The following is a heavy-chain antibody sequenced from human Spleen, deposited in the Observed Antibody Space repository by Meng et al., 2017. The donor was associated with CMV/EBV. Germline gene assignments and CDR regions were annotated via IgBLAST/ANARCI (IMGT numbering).Heavy chain of an antibody. CDR1: GFTFSTYA. CDR2: ISFDANNK. CDR3: ARDWARYCRGGSCYSIEY. V-gene: IGHV3-30-3*01. J-gene: IGHJ4*02. D-gene: IGHD2-15*01. Sequence: GGSLRLSCAASGFTFSTYAMHWVRQAPGKGLEWVALISFDANNKYYVDSVKGRFTISRDNSKNTLFLEMNSLRPEDTAVYYCARDWARYCRGGSCYSIEYWGQGTLVTVSS.